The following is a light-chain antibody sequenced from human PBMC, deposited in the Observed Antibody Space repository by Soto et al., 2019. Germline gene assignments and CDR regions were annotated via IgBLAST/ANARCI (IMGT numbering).Light chain of an antibody. CDR2: DVT. V-gene: IGLV2-14*01. J-gene: IGLJ1*01. CDR3: SSYTTCSSNV. Sequence: ALSLPCSLWSSPGPSITSPCTGSSSDVGGYIYVCWYQQHPGKAPNRMIYDVTSRPSGVSYRFSGSKSGNTASLTTSGLQVEDEADYYCSSYTTCSSNVFGTGTKVTVL. CDR1: SSDVGGYIY.